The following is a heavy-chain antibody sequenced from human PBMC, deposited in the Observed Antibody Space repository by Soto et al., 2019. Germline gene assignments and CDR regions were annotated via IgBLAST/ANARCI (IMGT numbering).Heavy chain of an antibody. Sequence: ASVKVSCKASGYTFTSYAMHWVRQAPGQRLEWMGWINAGNGNTKYSQKFQGRVTITRDTSASTAYMELSSLRSEDTAVYYCARAITMIGSGVNNWFDPWGQGTLVTVSS. CDR1: GYTFTSYA. D-gene: IGHD3-22*01. CDR2: INAGNGNT. J-gene: IGHJ5*02. V-gene: IGHV1-3*01. CDR3: ARAITMIGSGVNNWFDP.